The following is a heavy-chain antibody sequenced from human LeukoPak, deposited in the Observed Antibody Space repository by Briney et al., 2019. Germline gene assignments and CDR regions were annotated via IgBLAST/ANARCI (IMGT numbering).Heavy chain of an antibody. CDR2: IYTSGST. Sequence: PSETLSLTCTVSGGSISSYYWSWIRQPAGKGLEWIGRIYTSGSTNYNPSLKSRVTMSVDTSKNQFSLKLSSVTAADTAVYYCAREAADDFWSGYYPMTKEFDYWGQGTLVTVSP. CDR3: AREAADDFWSGYYPMTKEFDY. CDR1: GGSISSYY. D-gene: IGHD3-3*01. J-gene: IGHJ4*02. V-gene: IGHV4-4*07.